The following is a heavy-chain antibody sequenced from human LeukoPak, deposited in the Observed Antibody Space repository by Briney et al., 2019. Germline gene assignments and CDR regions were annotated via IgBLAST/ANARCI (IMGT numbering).Heavy chain of an antibody. CDR1: GFTFSSYS. V-gene: IGHV3-21*01. J-gene: IGHJ4*02. CDR2: ISSSSSYI. Sequence: PGGSLRLSCAASGFTFSSYSMNWVRQAPGKGLEWVSSISSSSSYIYYADSVKGRFTISRDNAKNSLYLQMNSLRAEDTVVYYCARGGCGGDCFDYWGQGTLVTVSS. CDR3: ARGGCGGDCFDY. D-gene: IGHD2-21*01.